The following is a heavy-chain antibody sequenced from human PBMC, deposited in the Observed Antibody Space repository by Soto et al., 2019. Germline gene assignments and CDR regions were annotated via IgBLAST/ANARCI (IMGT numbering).Heavy chain of an antibody. J-gene: IGHJ4*02. CDR3: ARDHSNSSSWPMDY. Sequence: QVQLVQSGAEVKKPGASVKVSCRTSGYSFNDYYIHWVRQAPGQGLEWMGWINPNGGGTHFPQKFQYGVTLTRDTSLRTAYMELTNLRSDDTAIYFCARDHSNSSSWPMDYWGQGTLVTVSS. CDR2: INPNGGGT. V-gene: IGHV1-2*02. CDR1: GYSFNDYY. D-gene: IGHD6-13*01.